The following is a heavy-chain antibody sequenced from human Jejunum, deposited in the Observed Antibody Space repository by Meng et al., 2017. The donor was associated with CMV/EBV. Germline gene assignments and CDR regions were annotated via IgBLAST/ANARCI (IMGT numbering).Heavy chain of an antibody. Sequence: FTFSTYWMSWVRQAPGYGLEWVANIRQDGSDKYYVDSVRGRFTISRDNAQNSLYLQINSLRAEDSAVYYCARGDGSIHASRLLDYWGQGTRVTVSS. CDR3: ARGDGSIHASRLLDY. J-gene: IGHJ4*02. CDR2: IRQDGSDK. CDR1: FTFSTYW. V-gene: IGHV3-7*01. D-gene: IGHD2-15*01.